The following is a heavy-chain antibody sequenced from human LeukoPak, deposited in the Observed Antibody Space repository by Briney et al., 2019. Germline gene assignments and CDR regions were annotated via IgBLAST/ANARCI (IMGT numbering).Heavy chain of an antibody. Sequence: PGGSLRLSCAASGFTFSSYAMSWARQAPGKGLEWVANIKEDGSEKYYVDSLRGRFTISRDNAKSSLSLQLNSLRVEDTAVYYWARDQGWLQFDNWGQGTLVTVSS. J-gene: IGHJ4*02. CDR3: ARDQGWLQFDN. D-gene: IGHD5-12*01. CDR2: IKEDGSEK. V-gene: IGHV3-7*05. CDR1: GFTFSSYA.